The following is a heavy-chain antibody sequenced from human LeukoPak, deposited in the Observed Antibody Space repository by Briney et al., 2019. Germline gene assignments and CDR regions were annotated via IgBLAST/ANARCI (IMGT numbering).Heavy chain of an antibody. D-gene: IGHD6-19*01. V-gene: IGHV3-7*01. J-gene: IGHJ4*02. CDR1: GFTFSSYW. CDR3: ARESIAVAGTPPLDY. Sequence: GGSLRLSCAASGFTFSSYWMSWVRQAPGKGLEWVANIKQDGSEKYYVDSVKGRFTISRDNAKNSLYLQMNSLRAEDTAVYYCARESIAVAGTPPLDYWGQGTLVTVSS. CDR2: IKQDGSEK.